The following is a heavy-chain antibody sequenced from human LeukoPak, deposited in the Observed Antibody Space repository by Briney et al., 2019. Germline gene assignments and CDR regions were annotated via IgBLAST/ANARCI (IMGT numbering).Heavy chain of an antibody. CDR3: ARGGALVSGTQPYLFDP. D-gene: IGHD3-16*01. CDR1: GGSFSGYY. CDR2: INHSGST. J-gene: IGHJ5*02. V-gene: IGHV4-34*01. Sequence: PSETLSLTCAVYGGSFSGYYWSWIRQPPGKGLEWIGEINHSGSTNYNPSLKSRVTISVDTSKNQFSLKLSSVTAADTAVYYCARGGALVSGTQPYLFDPWGQGTLVTVSS.